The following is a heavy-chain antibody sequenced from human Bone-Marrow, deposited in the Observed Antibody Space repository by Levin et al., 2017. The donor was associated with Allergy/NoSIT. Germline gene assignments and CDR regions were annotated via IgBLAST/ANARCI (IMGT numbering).Heavy chain of an antibody. J-gene: IGHJ6*03. CDR1: GFTFSSYS. CDR3: ARGCTGGVCYSIGYYYYYMDV. D-gene: IGHD2-8*02. Sequence: GGSLRLSCAASGFTFSSYSMNWVRQAPGKGLEWVSSISSSSSYIYYADSVKGRFTISRDNAKNSLYLQMNSLRAEDTAVYYCARGCTGGVCYSIGYYYYYMDVWGKGTTVTVSS. CDR2: ISSSSSYI. V-gene: IGHV3-21*01.